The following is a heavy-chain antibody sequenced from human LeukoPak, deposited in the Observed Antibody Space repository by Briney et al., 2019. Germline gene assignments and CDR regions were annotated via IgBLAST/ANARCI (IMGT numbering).Heavy chain of an antibody. CDR3: ARDYTAGTRSYYMDV. V-gene: IGHV3-7*01. CDR1: GFTFSSYW. J-gene: IGHJ6*03. D-gene: IGHD6-13*01. Sequence: GGSLRLSCAASGFTFSSYWMSWVRQAPGKGREWVVNIKEDGSEKYYVDSVKGRLTISRDNAKNSLYLQMNSLRAEDTAVYYCARDYTAGTRSYYMDVWGKGTTVTVSS. CDR2: IKEDGSEK.